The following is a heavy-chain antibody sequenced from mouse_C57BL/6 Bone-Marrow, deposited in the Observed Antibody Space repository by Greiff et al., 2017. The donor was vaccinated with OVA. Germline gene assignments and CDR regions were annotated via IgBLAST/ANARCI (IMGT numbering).Heavy chain of an antibody. CDR1: GYTFTDYY. CDR2: INPNNGGT. Sequence: VQLQQSGPELVKPGASVKISCKASGYTFTDYYMNWVKQSHGKSLEWIGDINPNNGGTSYNQKFKGKATLTVDKSSSTAYMELRSLTSEDSAVYYCASPLYGSSYGFAYWGQGTLVTVS. CDR3: ASPLYGSSYGFAY. D-gene: IGHD1-1*01. V-gene: IGHV1-26*01. J-gene: IGHJ3*01.